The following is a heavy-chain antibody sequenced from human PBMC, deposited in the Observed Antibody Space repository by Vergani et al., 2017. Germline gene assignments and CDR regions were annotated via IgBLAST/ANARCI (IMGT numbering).Heavy chain of an antibody. CDR2: VYYSGRT. D-gene: IGHD3-10*01. CDR1: GGSISSYY. J-gene: IGHJ4*02. V-gene: IGHV4-59*01. Sequence: QVQLQESGPGLVKPSETLSLTCTVSGGSISSYYWSWIRQPPGKGLEWIGYVYYSGRTNYTPSLKSRVTISVDTSKNQFSLKLSSVTAADTAVYYCARGVVYLGGFDYWGQGTLVTVSS. CDR3: ARGVVYLGGFDY.